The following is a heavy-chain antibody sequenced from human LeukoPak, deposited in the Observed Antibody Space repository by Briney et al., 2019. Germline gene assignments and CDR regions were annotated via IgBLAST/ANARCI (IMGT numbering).Heavy chain of an antibody. V-gene: IGHV3-23*01. CDR3: AKTRASQPNHEIDY. CDR1: GFTFSSYA. D-gene: IGHD5-18*01. Sequence: PGGSLRLSRAASGFTFSSYAMSWVRQAPGKGLEWVSGISGSGDSTYYADSVKGRFTISRDNSKNTLYLQINSLRAEDTALYYCAKTRASQPNHEIDYWGQGTLVTVSS. CDR2: ISGSGDST. J-gene: IGHJ4*02.